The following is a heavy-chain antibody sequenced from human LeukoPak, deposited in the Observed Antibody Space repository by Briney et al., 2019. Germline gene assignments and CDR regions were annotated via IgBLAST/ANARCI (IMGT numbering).Heavy chain of an antibody. Sequence: SSETLSLTCTVSGYSISSGYYWGWIRQPPGKGLEWIGSIYHSGSTYYNPSLKSRVTISVDTSKNQFSLKLSSVTAADTAVYYCARAKISYGGGVNLWGRGTLVTVSS. CDR2: IYHSGST. V-gene: IGHV4-38-2*02. D-gene: IGHD4-23*01. J-gene: IGHJ2*01. CDR1: GYSISSGYY. CDR3: ARAKISYGGGVNL.